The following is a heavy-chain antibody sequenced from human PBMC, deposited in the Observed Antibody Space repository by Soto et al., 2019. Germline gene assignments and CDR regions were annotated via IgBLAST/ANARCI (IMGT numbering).Heavy chain of an antibody. D-gene: IGHD6-19*01. Sequence: ASVKVSCKSSGYTFTDYYMHWVRQAPGQGLEWMGWINPNSGGTNYAQTFQGRVTMTRDTSITTGYMELSSLRSDDTAVYFCAREALDSSGWLNNSYAMDVWGQGTTVTVSS. V-gene: IGHV1-2*02. CDR2: INPNSGGT. J-gene: IGHJ6*02. CDR1: GYTFTDYY. CDR3: AREALDSSGWLNNSYAMDV.